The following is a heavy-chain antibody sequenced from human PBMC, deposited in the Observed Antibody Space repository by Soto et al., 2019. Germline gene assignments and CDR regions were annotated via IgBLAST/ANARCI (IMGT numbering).Heavy chain of an antibody. CDR2: IYYSGST. D-gene: IGHD3-16*01. CDR3: ARDSRTITDGAFDI. V-gene: IGHV4-59*01. CDR1: GGSISSYY. J-gene: IGHJ3*02. Sequence: SETLSLTCTVSGGSISSYYWSWIRQPSGKGLEWIGYIYYSGSTNYNPSLKSRVTISVDTSKNQFSLKLSSVTAADTAVYYCARDSRTITDGAFDISGQGTMVPVSS.